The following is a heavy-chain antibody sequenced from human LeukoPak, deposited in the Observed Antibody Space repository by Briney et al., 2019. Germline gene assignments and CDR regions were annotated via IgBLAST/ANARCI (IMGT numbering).Heavy chain of an antibody. CDR2: ISAYNGNT. J-gene: IGHJ4*02. V-gene: IGHV1-18*01. Sequence: GASVKVSCKASGYTFTSYGISWVRQAPGQGLEWMGWISAYNGNTNYAQKLQGRVTMTTDTSTSTAYMELRSLRSDDTAVYYCARDPPHFYSSGYPINCDYWGQGTLVTVSS. CDR3: ARDPPHFYSSGYPINCDY. CDR1: GYTFTSYG. D-gene: IGHD3-22*01.